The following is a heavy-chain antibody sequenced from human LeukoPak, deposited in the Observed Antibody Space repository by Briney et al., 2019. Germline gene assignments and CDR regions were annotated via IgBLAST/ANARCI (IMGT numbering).Heavy chain of an antibody. D-gene: IGHD6-13*01. CDR3: ARGMKQQLWAFDY. V-gene: IGHV1-69*13. CDR2: IIPIFGTA. CDR1: GGTFSSYA. J-gene: IGHJ4*02. Sequence: SVTVSRTASGGTFSSYAISWVRQAPGQGLEWMGGIIPIFGTANYAQKFQGRVTITADESTSTAYMELSSLRSEDTAVYYCARGMKQQLWAFDYWGQGTLVTVSS.